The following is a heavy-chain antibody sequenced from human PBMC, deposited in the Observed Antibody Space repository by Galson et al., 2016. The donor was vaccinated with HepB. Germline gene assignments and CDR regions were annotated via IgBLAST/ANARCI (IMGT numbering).Heavy chain of an antibody. V-gene: IGHV1-18*01. Sequence: SVKVSCKASGYTFSNYGITWVRQAPGQGLEWMGRISGYNGITKYAQKVQGRATMTTDTSTSTAYMELRSLRSDDTAVYYCASDCGGECYYFDSWGQGTVVTVSS. D-gene: IGHD2-21*01. CDR3: ASDCGGECYYFDS. J-gene: IGHJ4*02. CDR1: GYTFSNYG. CDR2: ISGYNGIT.